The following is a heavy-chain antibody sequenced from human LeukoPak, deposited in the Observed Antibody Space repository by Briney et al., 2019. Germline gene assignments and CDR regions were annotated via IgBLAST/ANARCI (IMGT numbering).Heavy chain of an antibody. CDR3: ARGRNYYDSSGYYPDY. D-gene: IGHD3-22*01. V-gene: IGHV1-2*02. CDR2: INPNSGGT. J-gene: IGHJ4*02. CDR1: GYTFTPYY. Sequence: ASVTVSCTPSGYTFTPYYMHWVRQAPGQGLEWMGWINPNSGGTNYAQKFQGRVTMTRDTSISTAYMELSRLRSDDTAVYYCARGRNYYDSSGYYPDYWGQGTLVTVSS.